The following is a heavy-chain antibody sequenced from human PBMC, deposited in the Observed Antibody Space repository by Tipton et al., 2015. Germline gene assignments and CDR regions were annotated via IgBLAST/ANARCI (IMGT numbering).Heavy chain of an antibody. J-gene: IGHJ4*02. CDR2: ILPGDSDT. CDR3: ARHRWGALAGTAFDN. V-gene: IGHV5-51*01. Sequence: QSGAEVKKPGESLKISCKGSGYSFNSYWIGWVRQMPGKGLEWVGIILPGDSDTRYNPSFHGQVTMSVDKTTRTAYLQWSSLQASDTAIYYCARHRWGALAGTAFDNWGQGTLVTVSS. CDR1: GYSFNSYW. D-gene: IGHD6-19*01.